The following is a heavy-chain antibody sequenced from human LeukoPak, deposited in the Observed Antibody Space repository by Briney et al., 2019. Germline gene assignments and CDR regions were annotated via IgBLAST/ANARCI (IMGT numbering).Heavy chain of an antibody. D-gene: IGHD6-6*01. Sequence: GGSLRLSCAASGFTVSSNYMSWVRQAPGKGLEWVSVIYSGGSTYYADSVKGRFTISRDNSKNTLYLQMGSLRAEDMAVYYCARSIAARPIDYWGQGTLVTVSS. CDR1: GFTVSSNY. V-gene: IGHV3-53*05. J-gene: IGHJ4*02. CDR2: IYSGGST. CDR3: ARSIAARPIDY.